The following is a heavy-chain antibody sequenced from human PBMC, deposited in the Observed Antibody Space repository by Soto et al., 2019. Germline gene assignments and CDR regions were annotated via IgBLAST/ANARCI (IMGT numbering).Heavy chain of an antibody. CDR2: ISWNSGSI. V-gene: IGHV3-9*01. CDR3: AKDRRDDAFDI. Sequence: GGSLRLSCAASGFTFDDYAMHWVRQAPGKGLEWVSGISWNSGSIGYADSVKGRFTISRDNAKNSLYLQMNSLRAEDTALYYCAKDRRDDAFDIWGQGTMVTVSS. CDR1: GFTFDDYA. J-gene: IGHJ3*02.